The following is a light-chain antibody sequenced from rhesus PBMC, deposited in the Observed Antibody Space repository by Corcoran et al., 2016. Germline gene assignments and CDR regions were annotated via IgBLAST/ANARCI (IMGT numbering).Light chain of an antibody. CDR3: MQSTKART. CDR2: KVT. Sequence: DIVLTQTPLSLPVTPGEPASISCKSSQSLLDINGNTYLDWYLQKPGQSPRLLIYKVTYRESGGPDRFSGSGSGTDFTLKISRVEPEDVGVYYCMQSTKARTFGQGTKVEIK. V-gene: IGKV2S2*01. J-gene: IGKJ1*01. CDR1: QSLLDINGNTY.